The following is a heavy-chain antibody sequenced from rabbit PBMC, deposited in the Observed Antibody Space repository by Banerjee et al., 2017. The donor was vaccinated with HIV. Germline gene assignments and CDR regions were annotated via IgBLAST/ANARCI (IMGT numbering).Heavy chain of an antibody. CDR2: IDPVFGST. Sequence: QEQLVESGGGLVQPEGSLTLTCKASGFDFSSYGVSWFRKAPGKGLEWIGYIDPVFGSTYYASWVNGRFTISSHNAQNTLYLQLNSLTAADTATYFCARDLAGVIGWNFNLWGPGTLVTVS. J-gene: IGHJ4*01. CDR3: ARDLAGVIGWNFNL. CDR1: GFDFSSYG. V-gene: IGHV1S47*01. D-gene: IGHD4-1*01.